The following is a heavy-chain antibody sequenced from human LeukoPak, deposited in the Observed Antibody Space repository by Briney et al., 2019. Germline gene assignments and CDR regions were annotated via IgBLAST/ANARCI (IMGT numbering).Heavy chain of an antibody. CDR2: IYYRGST. CDR3: ARAAEYSSGWYFFQH. J-gene: IGHJ1*01. Sequence: PSQTLSLTCTVSGVSISSGGYYWSWIRQHPGKGLEWIGYIYYRGSTYYNPSLKSRVTISVDTSKNQFSLKLSSVTAADTAVYYCARAAEYSSGWYFFQHWGQGTLVTVSS. V-gene: IGHV4-31*03. CDR1: GVSISSGGYY. D-gene: IGHD6-19*01.